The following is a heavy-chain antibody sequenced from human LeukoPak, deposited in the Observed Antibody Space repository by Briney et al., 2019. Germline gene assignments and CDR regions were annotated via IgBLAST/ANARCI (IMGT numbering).Heavy chain of an antibody. CDR1: GFTFSNFA. CDR2: IMDTGLGT. J-gene: IGHJ4*02. V-gene: IGHV3-23*01. Sequence: PGGSLRLSCAASGFTFSNFAMTWVRQGPGKGLEWVSTIMDTGLGTYYSDSVKGRFTISRDSSKNTLFLQMNSLRAEDTAVYYCAKDIGHPYSNYFIDSWGQGILVTVSS. CDR3: AKDIGHPYSNYFIDS. D-gene: IGHD4-11*01.